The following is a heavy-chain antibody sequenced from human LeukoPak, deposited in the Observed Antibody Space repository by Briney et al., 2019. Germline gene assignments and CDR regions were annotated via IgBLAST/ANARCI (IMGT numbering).Heavy chain of an antibody. J-gene: IGHJ5*02. Sequence: ASVKVSCKASGYTFTGYYMHWVRQAPGQGLEWMGWINPNSGGTNYAQKFQGWVTMTRDTSISTAYMELSRLRSDDTAVYYCARGEGMSFYGSGSYTLAQNWFDPWGQGTLVTVSS. CDR3: ARGEGMSFYGSGSYTLAQNWFDP. V-gene: IGHV1-2*04. D-gene: IGHD3-10*01. CDR1: GYTFTGYY. CDR2: INPNSGGT.